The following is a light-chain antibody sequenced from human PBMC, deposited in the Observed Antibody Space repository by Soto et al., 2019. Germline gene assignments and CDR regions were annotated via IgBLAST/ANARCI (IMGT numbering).Light chain of an antibody. V-gene: IGLV2-14*02. J-gene: IGLJ1*01. CDR2: EGS. CDR3: CSYTNINTRACV. CDR1: SSDVGAYNL. Sequence: QSALTQPASVSGSPEQSITISCTGTSSDVGAYNLVSWYQQHPGKAPRLIIYEGSKRPSGISHRFSGSKSDNTASLTISGLRAEDEAHYHCCSYTNINTRACVFGTGTKLTVL.